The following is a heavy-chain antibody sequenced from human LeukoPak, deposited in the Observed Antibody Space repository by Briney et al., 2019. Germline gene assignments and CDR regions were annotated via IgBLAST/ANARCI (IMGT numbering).Heavy chain of an antibody. J-gene: IGHJ4*02. Sequence: GASVKVSCKASGYTFTSYGISWVRQAPGQGLEWMGWISAYNGNTNYAQKLQGRVTMTTDTSTSTAYMELRSLRSDDTAVYYCARDRGLDFWSGYSDFDYRGQGTLVTVSS. CDR2: ISAYNGNT. V-gene: IGHV1-18*01. D-gene: IGHD3-3*01. CDR1: GYTFTSYG. CDR3: ARDRGLDFWSGYSDFDY.